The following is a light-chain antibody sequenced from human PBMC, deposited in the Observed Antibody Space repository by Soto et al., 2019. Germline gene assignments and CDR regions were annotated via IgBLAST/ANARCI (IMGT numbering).Light chain of an antibody. CDR1: KSVSSS. CDR2: DTS. Sequence: ENELIQSPATLSLSPGERATLSCRASKSVSSSLAWYQQKHGTAPSAPIYDTSTRATGMPTRFSDSRSGTDYTLTISSLHPEDFAVYYCHQRSNCSPTLSRGTNVDIK. J-gene: IGKJ4*01. CDR3: HQRSNCSPT. V-gene: IGKV3-11*01.